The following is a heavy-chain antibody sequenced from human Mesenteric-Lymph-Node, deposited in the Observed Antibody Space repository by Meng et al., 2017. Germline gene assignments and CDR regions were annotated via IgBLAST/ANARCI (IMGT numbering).Heavy chain of an antibody. J-gene: IGHJ4*02. CDR2: VKPGESAT. V-gene: IGHV1-46*01. Sequence: QVQLGQFGTEVKKPGAPSKVSCKSSGYTITNYFMRWVRQAPGQGLEWVGMVKPGESATIYAQKYQDRITMTWDTSTNTVYMDLSSLRSEDTAMYYCAREVTGIDFDYWGPGTLVTVSS. CDR3: AREVTGIDFDY. D-gene: IGHD1-14*01. CDR1: GYTITNYF.